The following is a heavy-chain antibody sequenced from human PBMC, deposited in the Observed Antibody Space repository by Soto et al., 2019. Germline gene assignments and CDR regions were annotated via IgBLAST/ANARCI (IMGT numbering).Heavy chain of an antibody. V-gene: IGHV3-33*01. CDR1: GFSFSSYG. Sequence: PGGSLRLSCVVSGFSFSSYGMHWVRQAPGKGLEWVAAIWYDGSNKYYADSVTDRFTISTDNSKSTLYLQMNSLRAEDTAVYYCVRVGATPEYYYGMDVWGQGTTVTVSS. CDR3: VRVGATPEYYYGMDV. J-gene: IGHJ6*02. D-gene: IGHD1-26*01. CDR2: IWYDGSNK.